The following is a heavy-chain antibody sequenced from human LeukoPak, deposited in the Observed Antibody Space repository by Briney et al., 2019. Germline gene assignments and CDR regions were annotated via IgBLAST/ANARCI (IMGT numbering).Heavy chain of an antibody. CDR1: GGSISSYY. V-gene: IGHV4-59*01. CDR3: ARDWSRDGLDY. CDR2: IYYSGST. D-gene: IGHD5-24*01. J-gene: IGHJ4*02. Sequence: PSETLSLTCTVSGGSISSYYWSWIRQPPGKGLEWIGYIYYSGSTNYNPSLKSRVTISVDTSKNQFSLKLSSVTAAVTAVYYCARDWSRDGLDYWGQGTLVTVSS.